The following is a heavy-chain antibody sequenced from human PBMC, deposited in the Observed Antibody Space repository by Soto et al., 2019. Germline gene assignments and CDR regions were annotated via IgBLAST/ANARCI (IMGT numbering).Heavy chain of an antibody. CDR1: GGSFSGYY. J-gene: IGHJ6*02. CDR3: ARDTGRQLVHGMDV. D-gene: IGHD6-13*01. V-gene: IGHV4-34*01. Sequence: SETLSLTCAVYGGSFSGYYWSWIRQPPGKGLEWIGEINHSGSTNYRSKWYNDYAVSVKSRITINPDTSKNQFSLQLNSVTPEDTAVYYCARDTGRQLVHGMDVWGQGTTVTVSS. CDR2: INHSGST.